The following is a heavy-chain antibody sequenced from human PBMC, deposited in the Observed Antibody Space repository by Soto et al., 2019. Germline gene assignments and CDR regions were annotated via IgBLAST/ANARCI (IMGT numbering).Heavy chain of an antibody. J-gene: IGHJ6*02. CDR3: ARDVGLPIYYGMDV. V-gene: IGHV3-74*01. Sequence: PGGSLSLSCAAPGFTFSNYWMHWVRQAPGKGLEWVSRIKSDGSSADFAVSVKRRFTISRDNARNTLYLQMSSLRTEDTAVYYLARDVGLPIYYGMDVWGQGTTVTVSS. CDR2: IKSDGSSA. CDR1: GFTFSNYW. D-gene: IGHD1-26*01.